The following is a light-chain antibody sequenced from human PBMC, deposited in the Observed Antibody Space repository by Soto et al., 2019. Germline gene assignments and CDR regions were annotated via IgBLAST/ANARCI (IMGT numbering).Light chain of an antibody. V-gene: IGKV3-20*01. Sequence: EIVLTQSPGTLSLSPGERATFSCRASQSVSSRYLAWYQQKPGQAPRLLIYGASSRATGIPDRFSGSGSGTDFTLTISRLEPEDFAVYYCQQYSSSPRVTVGQGTRLEIK. CDR3: QQYSSSPRVT. J-gene: IGKJ5*01. CDR2: GAS. CDR1: QSVSSRY.